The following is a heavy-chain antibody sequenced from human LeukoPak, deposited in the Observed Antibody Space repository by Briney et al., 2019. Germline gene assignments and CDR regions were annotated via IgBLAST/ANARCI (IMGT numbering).Heavy chain of an antibody. Sequence: SETLSLTCAVYGGSFSGYYWSWIRQPPGKGLEWIGEINHNGSTNFNPSLKSRVTISVGTSKNQFSSKLSSVTGADTSVYYCARGRYGTGVRNWRYPCGQGTLVTVSS. D-gene: IGHD3-10*01. CDR2: INHNGST. CDR1: GGSFSGYY. V-gene: IGHV4-34*01. J-gene: IGHJ5*02. CDR3: ARGRYGTGVRNWRYP.